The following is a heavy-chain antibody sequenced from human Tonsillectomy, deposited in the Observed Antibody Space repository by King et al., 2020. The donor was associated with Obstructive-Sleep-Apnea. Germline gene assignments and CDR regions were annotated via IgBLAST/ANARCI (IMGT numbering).Heavy chain of an antibody. J-gene: IGHJ5*02. Sequence: VQLVESGGGLVQPGGSLRLSCAASGFTFSNYAMNWVRQAPGKGLEWVSAISRGGESTYYADSVKGRFTVSRDNSKDTLYLEINSLSAEDTAVYYCAKPVVDGTGGYNWLDPWGQGTLVTVSS. CDR2: ISRGGEST. CDR3: AKPVVDGTGGYNWLDP. CDR1: GFTFSNYA. V-gene: IGHV3-23*04. D-gene: IGHD6-19*01.